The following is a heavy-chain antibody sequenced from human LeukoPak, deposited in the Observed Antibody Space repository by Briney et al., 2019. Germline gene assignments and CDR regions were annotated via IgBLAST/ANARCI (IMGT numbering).Heavy chain of an antibody. V-gene: IGHV4-39*07. D-gene: IGHD1-26*01. CDR2: IYYSGST. CDR3: ARIGIVGARNGFDI. CDR1: GGSISSSSDY. J-gene: IGHJ3*02. Sequence: SETLSLTCSVSGGSISSSSDYWDWIRQPPGKGLEWIGSIYYSGSTYYNPSLKSPVTISVDTSKNQFSLKLSSVTAADTAVYYCARIGIVGARNGFDIWGQGTLVTVSS.